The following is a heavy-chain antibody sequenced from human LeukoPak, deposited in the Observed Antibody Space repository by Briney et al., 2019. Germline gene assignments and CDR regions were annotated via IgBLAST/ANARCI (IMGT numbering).Heavy chain of an antibody. CDR2: ISYDGSNK. CDR1: GFTFSRHG. CDR3: ARAVALSRREWFDP. V-gene: IGHV3-30*03. J-gene: IGHJ5*02. D-gene: IGHD6-19*01. Sequence: GGSLRLSCAASGFTFSRHGMHWDRQAPGKGLEWVAVISYDGSNKYYADSVKGRFTISRDNAKNSLYLQMNSLRAEDTAVYYCARAVALSRREWFDPWGQGTLVTVSS.